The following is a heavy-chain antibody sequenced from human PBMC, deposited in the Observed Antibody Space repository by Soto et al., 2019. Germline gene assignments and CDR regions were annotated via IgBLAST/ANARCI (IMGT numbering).Heavy chain of an antibody. CDR2: INAGNGNT. V-gene: IGHV1-3*01. CDR3: ARDLRITIFGVVTYYMDV. Sequence: QVPLVQSGAEVKKPGASVKVSCKASGYTFTSYAMHWVRQAPGQRLEWMGWINAGNGNTKYSQKFQGRVTITRDTSASTAYMELSSLRSEDTAVYYCARDLRITIFGVVTYYMDVWGKGTTVTVSS. J-gene: IGHJ6*03. CDR1: GYTFTSYA. D-gene: IGHD3-3*01.